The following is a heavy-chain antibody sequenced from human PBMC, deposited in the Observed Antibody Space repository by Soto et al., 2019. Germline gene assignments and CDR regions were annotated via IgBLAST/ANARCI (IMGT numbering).Heavy chain of an antibody. CDR2: IWYDGSNK. J-gene: IGHJ4*02. Sequence: GGSLRLSCAASGFTFSSYGMHWVRQAPGKGLEWVAVIWYDGSNKYYADSVKGRFTISRDNSKNTLYLQMNSLRAEDTAVYYCARDRGYSSGWLGYWGQGTLVTVSS. CDR3: ARDRGYSSGWLGY. D-gene: IGHD6-19*01. V-gene: IGHV3-33*01. CDR1: GFTFSSYG.